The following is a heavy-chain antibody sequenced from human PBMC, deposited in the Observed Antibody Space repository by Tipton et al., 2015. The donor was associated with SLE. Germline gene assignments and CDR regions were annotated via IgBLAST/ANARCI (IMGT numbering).Heavy chain of an antibody. CDR3: AREGWAADVYY. Sequence: LRLSCTVSGGSISSHYWSWIRQPPGKGREWIGYIYYSGSTNYNPSLKSRVTISVDTSKNQFSLKLSSVTAADTAGYYCAREGWAADVYYWGQGTLVTVSS. J-gene: IGHJ4*02. CDR1: GGSISSHY. D-gene: IGHD2-8*01. V-gene: IGHV4-59*11. CDR2: IYYSGST.